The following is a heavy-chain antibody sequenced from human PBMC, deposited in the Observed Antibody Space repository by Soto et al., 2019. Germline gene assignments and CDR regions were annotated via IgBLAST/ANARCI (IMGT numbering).Heavy chain of an antibody. V-gene: IGHV3-23*01. Sequence: ELRLLESGGGLVRPWGSLRLSCAASGFTFSCYAMTWVRQSPGKGLEWVSSVSGRGGSSYYADSVMGRFTISRDNPKNTRYLQLNSLKAEDTAVYYCAKDPYSVVVPAADSSWFEPWGQGTLVNVSS. CDR2: VSGRGGSS. D-gene: IGHD2-2*01. CDR3: AKDPYSVVVPAADSSWFEP. J-gene: IGHJ5*02. CDR1: GFTFSCYA.